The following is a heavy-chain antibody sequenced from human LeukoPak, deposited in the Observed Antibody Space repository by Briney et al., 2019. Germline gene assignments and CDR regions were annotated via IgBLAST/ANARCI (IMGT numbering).Heavy chain of an antibody. J-gene: IGHJ4*02. CDR1: GFTFSSYA. D-gene: IGHD6-13*01. CDR3: ARVGSWYLDY. V-gene: IGHV3-64*01. CDR2: ISSNGGST. Sequence: PGGSLRLSCAASGFTFSSYAMHWVRQAPGKGLEYVSAISSNGGSTYYANSVKGRFTISRDNSKNTLYLQMGSLRAEDMAVYYCARVGSWYLDYWGQGTLVTVSS.